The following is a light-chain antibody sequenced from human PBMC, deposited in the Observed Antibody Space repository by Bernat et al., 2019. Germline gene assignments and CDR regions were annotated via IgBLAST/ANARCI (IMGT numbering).Light chain of an antibody. CDR3: QHYGSSSFT. V-gene: IGKV3-20*01. Sequence: EIVLTQSPGTLSLSPGERATLSCRASQSVSSSYLAWYQQKPGQAPRLLIYGASSRATGIPDRFSGSGSRTDFTLTVSRLEPEDFAVYYCQHYGSSSFTFGPGTKVDIK. CDR2: GAS. CDR1: QSVSSSY. J-gene: IGKJ3*01.